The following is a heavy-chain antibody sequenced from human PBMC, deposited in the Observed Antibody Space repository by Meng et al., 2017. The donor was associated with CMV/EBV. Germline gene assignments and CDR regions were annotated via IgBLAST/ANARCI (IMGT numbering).Heavy chain of an antibody. Sequence: SETLSLTCAISGYSFSSNSAAWNSIRQSPSRGLEWLGRTYYRSKWYNDYAVSVKSRITINPDTSKNQFSLQLNSVTPKYTAVYYCARDAYSGSYSLGLGYWGQGTLVTVSS. CDR3: ARDAYSGSYSLGLGY. D-gene: IGHD1-26*01. V-gene: IGHV6-1*01. CDR2: TYYRSKWYN. J-gene: IGHJ4*02. CDR1: GYSFSSNSAA.